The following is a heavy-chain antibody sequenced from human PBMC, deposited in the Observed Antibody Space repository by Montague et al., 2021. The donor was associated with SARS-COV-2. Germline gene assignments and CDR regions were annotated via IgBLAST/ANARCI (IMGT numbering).Heavy chain of an antibody. V-gene: IGHV4-34*01. J-gene: IGHJ4*02. D-gene: IGHD3-9*01. Sequence: SETLSLTCAVYGGSFSGYCWTWIRQPPGKGLEWIGEITYSGSTNYNPSLKSRVTVSVDTSKNQFSLNLRSVTAADTVIYYCAGVADYDVLTGFVTEGFDYWGQGTLVTVSS. CDR1: GGSFSGYC. CDR3: AGVADYDVLTGFVTEGFDY. CDR2: ITYSGST.